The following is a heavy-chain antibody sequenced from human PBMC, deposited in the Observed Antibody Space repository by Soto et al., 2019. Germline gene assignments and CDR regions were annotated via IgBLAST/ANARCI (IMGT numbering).Heavy chain of an antibody. D-gene: IGHD4-17*01. Sequence: GSPRLTGAASGFTFSSYAMSWVRQAPGKGLEWVSAISGSGGSTYYADSVKGRFTISRDNSKNTLYLQMNSLRAEDTAVYYCAKALIGYGDHHPFDYWGLGTLVTVS. CDR1: GFTFSSYA. CDR2: ISGSGGST. CDR3: AKALIGYGDHHPFDY. V-gene: IGHV3-23*01. J-gene: IGHJ4*02.